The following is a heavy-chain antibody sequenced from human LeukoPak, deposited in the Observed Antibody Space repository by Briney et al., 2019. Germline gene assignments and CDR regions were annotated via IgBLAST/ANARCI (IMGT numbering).Heavy chain of an antibody. CDR3: ARDNQEDSAVSNGYDGRWFDP. Sequence: ASVKVSCKASGDTLTGLYIHWVRQAPGQGLEWIGWINAKSGATSYAQKFQDRVTMTRDTSTNATFMELTRLTPDDTAMFYCARDNQEDSAVSNGYDGRWFDPWGQGTLVTVSS. CDR1: GDTLTGLY. CDR2: INAKSGAT. D-gene: IGHD4-11*01. V-gene: IGHV1-2*02. J-gene: IGHJ5*02.